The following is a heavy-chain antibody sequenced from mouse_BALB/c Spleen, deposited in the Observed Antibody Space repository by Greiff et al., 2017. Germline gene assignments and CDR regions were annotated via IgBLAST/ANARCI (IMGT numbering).Heavy chain of an antibody. CDR3: ARGITTDLDY. Sequence: EVNVVESGGGLVKPGGSLKLSCAASGFTFSSYAMSWVRQTPEKRLEWVATISSGGSYTYYPDSVKGRFTISRDNAKNTLYLQMSSLRSEDTAMYYCARGITTDLDYWGQGTTLTVSS. CDR2: ISSGGSYT. D-gene: IGHD1-2*01. V-gene: IGHV5-9-3*01. J-gene: IGHJ2*01. CDR1: GFTFSSYA.